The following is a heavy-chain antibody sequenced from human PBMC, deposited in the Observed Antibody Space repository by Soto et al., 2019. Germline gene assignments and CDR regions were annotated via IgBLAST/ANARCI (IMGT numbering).Heavy chain of an antibody. CDR2: ITSGSDSI. CDR3: ARRMTAVTSRGGAFDI. V-gene: IGHV3-21*01. J-gene: IGHJ3*02. CDR1: GFTFNTYL. D-gene: IGHD2-21*02. Sequence: EVRLVESGGGLVKPGGSLRLSCAASGFTFNTYLMNWVRQAPGKGLEWVSSITSGSDSIYYADSVKGRFTISRDNAKKSLYLQMDSLRAEDAAEYYCARRMTAVTSRGGAFDIWGQGTMVSVSS.